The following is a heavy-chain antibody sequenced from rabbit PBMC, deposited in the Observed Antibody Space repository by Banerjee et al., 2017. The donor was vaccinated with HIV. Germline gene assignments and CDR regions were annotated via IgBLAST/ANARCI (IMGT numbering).Heavy chain of an antibody. Sequence: QQQLEESGGGLVKPGGTLTLTCKASGIDFSSYYYMCWVRQAPGKGLELIACIYTSSGSPGSAGWVNGRFTISRTTSLNAVDLKMTSLTAADTATYFWARAVYVFAYSFTLWAQGTLVTVS. CDR1: GIDFSSYYY. V-gene: IGHV1S43*01. CDR2: IYTSSGSP. CDR3: ARAVYVFAYSFTL. D-gene: IGHD6-1*01. J-gene: IGHJ4*01.